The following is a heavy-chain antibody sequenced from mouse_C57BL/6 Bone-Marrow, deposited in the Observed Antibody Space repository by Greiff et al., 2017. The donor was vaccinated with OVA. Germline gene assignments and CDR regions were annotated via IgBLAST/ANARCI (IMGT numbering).Heavy chain of an antibody. J-gene: IGHJ3*01. CDR2: INPNNGGT. D-gene: IGHD1-1*01. V-gene: IGHV1-22*01. CDR1: GYTFTDYN. Sequence: VQLQQSGPELVKPGASVKMSCKASGYTFTDYNMHWVKQSHGKSLEWIGYINPNNGGTSYNQKFKGKATLTVNKSSSTAYMELRSLTSEDSAVYYCAKGFYYGSSYPGWFAYWGQGTLVTVYA. CDR3: AKGFYYGSSYPGWFAY.